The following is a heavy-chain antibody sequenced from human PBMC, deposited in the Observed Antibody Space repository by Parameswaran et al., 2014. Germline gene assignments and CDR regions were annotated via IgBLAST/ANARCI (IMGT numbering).Heavy chain of an antibody. CDR2: LKSKSDGGKT. CDR3: TTDSPLDY. Sequence: RWIRQPPGKGLEWVGRLKSKSDGGKTDYAAAVKGRFTISRDDSENTLYLQMNSLKTEDTAVYYCTTDSPLDYWGQGTLVTVSS. V-gene: IGHV3-15*01. J-gene: IGHJ4*02.